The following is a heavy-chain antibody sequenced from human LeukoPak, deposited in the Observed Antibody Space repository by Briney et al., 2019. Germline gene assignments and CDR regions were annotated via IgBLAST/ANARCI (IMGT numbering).Heavy chain of an antibody. CDR2: ISSSSSSI. V-gene: IGHV3-21*01. J-gene: IGHJ4*02. CDR1: GFTFSSFY. Sequence: GGSQRLSCEASGFTFSSFYMNWVRQAPGRGLEWVSSISSSSSSIYYADSLKGRFTISRDNAKNSLYLQMNSLRAEDTAVYYCARGVSYRVVVTATDVDFWCRGTRVTVSS. CDR3: ARGVSYRVVVTATDVDF. D-gene: IGHD2-21*02.